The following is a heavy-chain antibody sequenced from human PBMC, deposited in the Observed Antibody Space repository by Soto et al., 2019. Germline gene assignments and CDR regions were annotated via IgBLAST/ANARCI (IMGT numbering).Heavy chain of an antibody. V-gene: IGHV3-11*01. Sequence: GGSLRLSCAASGFIFSDYYMSWIRQAPGKGLEWVSYISSSGSARYYADSVKGRFTISRDNAKNSLYLQMNSLRAEDTAVYYCARAKEGMATTFDYWGQGTLVTVSS. J-gene: IGHJ4*02. CDR1: GFIFSDYY. D-gene: IGHD1-1*01. CDR3: ARAKEGMATTFDY. CDR2: ISSSGSAR.